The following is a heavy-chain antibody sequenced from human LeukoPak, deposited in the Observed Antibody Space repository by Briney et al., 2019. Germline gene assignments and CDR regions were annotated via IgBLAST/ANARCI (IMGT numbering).Heavy chain of an antibody. J-gene: IGHJ4*02. CDR1: GFTFTTYS. D-gene: IGHD3-22*01. CDR2: IWYDGRTQ. CDR3: ARGEYYHESSGYPNY. V-gene: IGHV3-33*08. Sequence: PGGSLRLSCAASGFTFTTYSMNWVRQAPGKGLEWVAVIWYDGRTQFYAESVKGRFAVSRDNSKNTLYLQMNSLRAEDTAVYHCARGEYYHESSGYPNYWGQGTLVTVSS.